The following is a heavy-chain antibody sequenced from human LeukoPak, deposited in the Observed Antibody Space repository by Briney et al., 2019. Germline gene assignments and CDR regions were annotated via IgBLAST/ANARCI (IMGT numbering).Heavy chain of an antibody. D-gene: IGHD3-10*01. Sequence: SETLSLTCNVSGGSIISGSNYWGWIRQPPGKTLGWIGSIYSSGATYYNPSLKRRVIILLDTSKNYVSLTLSSVTAADTAVYYCARSDGYGLVDIWGQGTMVTVSS. CDR2: IYSSGAT. CDR1: GGSIISGSNY. J-gene: IGHJ3*01. V-gene: IGHV4-39*02. CDR3: ARSDGYGLVDI.